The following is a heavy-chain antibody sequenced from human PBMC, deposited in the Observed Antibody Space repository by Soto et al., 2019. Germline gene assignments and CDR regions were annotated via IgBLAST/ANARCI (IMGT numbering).Heavy chain of an antibody. Sequence: ASVKVSCKASGYTFSNFGLSWVRQAPGQGREWMGWISPSNGQTIYAQNFHGRVTMTTDTSTATAHMELRSLISDDTAVYYCARVIMIFGVANLGSYFDYWGQGTRVTVSS. CDR2: ISPSNGQT. CDR3: ARVIMIFGVANLGSYFDY. J-gene: IGHJ4*02. CDR1: GYTFSNFG. D-gene: IGHD3-3*01. V-gene: IGHV1-18*01.